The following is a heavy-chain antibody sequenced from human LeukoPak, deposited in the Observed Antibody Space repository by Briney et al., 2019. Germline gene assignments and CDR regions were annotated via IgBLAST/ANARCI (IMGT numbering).Heavy chain of an antibody. CDR2: ISSSSSTI. V-gene: IGHV3-48*01. Sequence: GGSLRLSCAASGFTFSSYWMNWVRQAPGKGLEWVSYISSSSSTIYYADSVKGRFTISRDNAKNSLYLQMNSLRSDDTAVYYCARWGLTAGPYGYNSQYWGQGTLVTVSS. J-gene: IGHJ4*02. CDR1: GFTFSSYW. CDR3: ARWGLTAGPYGYNSQY. D-gene: IGHD5-24*01.